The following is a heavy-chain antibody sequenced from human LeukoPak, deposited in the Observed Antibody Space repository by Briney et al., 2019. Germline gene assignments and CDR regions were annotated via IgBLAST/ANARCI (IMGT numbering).Heavy chain of an antibody. J-gene: IGHJ4*02. Sequence: SETLSLACTVSGDSLSLYYWTWIRQPAGKGLEWIGRIYTIGGTNYNPSLKSRVTISVDTSKNQFSLKLSSVTAADTAVYYCARHDGYSNPRWGQGTLVTVSS. D-gene: IGHD4-11*01. CDR1: GDSLSLYY. CDR3: ARHDGYSNPR. V-gene: IGHV4-4*07. CDR2: IYTIGGT.